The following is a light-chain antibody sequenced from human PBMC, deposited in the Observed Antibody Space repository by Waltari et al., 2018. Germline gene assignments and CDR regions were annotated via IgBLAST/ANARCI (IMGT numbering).Light chain of an antibody. Sequence: QSALTQPPSASGSPGQSVTISCTGTNSDVGTYNYVSWFQQHPGRAPKLLIYEVNKRPPGVPARFSGSKSDNRASLTVSGLQADDEAVYHCSSYAGSNTLVFGGGTKLTVL. CDR1: NSDVGTYNY. V-gene: IGLV2-8*01. CDR3: SSYAGSNTLV. J-gene: IGLJ2*01. CDR2: EVN.